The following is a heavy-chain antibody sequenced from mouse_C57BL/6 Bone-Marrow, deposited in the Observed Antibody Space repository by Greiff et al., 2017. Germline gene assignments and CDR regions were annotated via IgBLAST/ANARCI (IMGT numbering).Heavy chain of an antibody. D-gene: IGHD1-2*01. CDR3: ARHGERLQAMDY. CDR1: GFSLTSYG. CDR2: IWSDGST. V-gene: IGHV2-6-1*01. Sequence: QVQLKQSGPGLVAPSQSLSITCTVSGFSLTSYGVHWVRQPPGKGLEWLVVIWSDGSTTYNSALKSRLSISTDNSNNHVFLKMNSLQTDDTAMYYCARHGERLQAMDYWGQGTSVTVSS. J-gene: IGHJ4*01.